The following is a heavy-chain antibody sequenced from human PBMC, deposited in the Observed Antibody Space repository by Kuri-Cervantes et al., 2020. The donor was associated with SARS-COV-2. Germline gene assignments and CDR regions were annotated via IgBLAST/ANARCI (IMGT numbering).Heavy chain of an antibody. V-gene: IGHV3-30-3*01. Sequence: GESLKISCAAPGFTFTSYAIHWVRQAPGKGLEWVAVISDDGSNKYYADSVKGRFTISRDNSKNRLYLQMTSLRTEDTAVYYCARAEYSGTYLGWEYFQHWGQGTLVTVSS. J-gene: IGHJ1*01. D-gene: IGHD1-26*01. CDR2: ISDDGSNK. CDR3: ARAEYSGTYLGWEYFQH. CDR1: GFTFTSYA.